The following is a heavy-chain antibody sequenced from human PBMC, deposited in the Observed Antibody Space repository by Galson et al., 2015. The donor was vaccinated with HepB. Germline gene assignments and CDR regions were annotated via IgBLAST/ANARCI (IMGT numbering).Heavy chain of an antibody. V-gene: IGHV3-21*01. Sequence: SLRLSCAASGFTFSSYSMNWVRQAPGKGLEWVSSISSSSSYIYYADSVKGRFTISRDNAKNSLYLQMNSLRAEDTAVYYCARPINTIFEAFDIWGQGTMVTVSS. CDR3: ARPINTIFEAFDI. D-gene: IGHD3-3*01. CDR1: GFTFSSYS. J-gene: IGHJ3*02. CDR2: ISSSSSYI.